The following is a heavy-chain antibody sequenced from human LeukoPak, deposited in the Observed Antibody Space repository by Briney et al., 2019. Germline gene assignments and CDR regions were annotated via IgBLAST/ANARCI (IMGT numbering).Heavy chain of an antibody. V-gene: IGHV5-51*01. CDR3: ARPRRFSLLDAFDI. CDR2: IYPGDSDT. CDR1: GYSFTTYW. D-gene: IGHD2-15*01. Sequence: GESLKISCKGSGYSFTTYWIGWVRQMPGKGLEWMGIIYPGDSDTRYSPSFQGQVTISADKSISTAHLQWSSLKASDTAMYYCARPRRFSLLDAFDIWGQGTMVTVSS. J-gene: IGHJ3*02.